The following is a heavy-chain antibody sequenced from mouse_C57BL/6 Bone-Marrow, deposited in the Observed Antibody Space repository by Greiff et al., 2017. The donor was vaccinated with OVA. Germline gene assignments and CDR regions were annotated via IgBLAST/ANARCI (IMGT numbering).Heavy chain of an antibody. CDR1: GFTFSDYY. V-gene: IGHV5-16*01. CDR3: ARGGWDWYFDV. D-gene: IGHD3-3*01. Sequence: EVKLMESEGGLVQPGSSMTLSCTASGFTFSDYYMAWVRPVPEKGLEWVANINYDGSSTYYLDSLKSRFIISRDNAKNILYLQMSSLKSEDTATYYCARGGWDWYFDVWGTGTTVTVSA. J-gene: IGHJ1*03. CDR2: INYDGSST.